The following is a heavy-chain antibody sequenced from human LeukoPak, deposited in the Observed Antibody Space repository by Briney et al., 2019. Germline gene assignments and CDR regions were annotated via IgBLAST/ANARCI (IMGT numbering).Heavy chain of an antibody. Sequence: GASVKVSCKASGYTFTSYYMHWVRQAPGQGLEWMGIINPSGGSTSYAQKFQGRVTMTRDTSTSTVYMELSSLRSEDTAVYYCARGWINYYDSSPKTLDYWGQGTLVTVSS. CDR2: INPSGGST. J-gene: IGHJ4*02. CDR1: GYTFTSYY. D-gene: IGHD3-22*01. V-gene: IGHV1-46*01. CDR3: ARGWINYYDSSPKTLDY.